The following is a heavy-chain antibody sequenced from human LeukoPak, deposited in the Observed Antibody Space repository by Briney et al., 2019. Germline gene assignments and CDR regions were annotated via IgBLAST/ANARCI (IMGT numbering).Heavy chain of an antibody. Sequence: GESLKISCKGSGYSFTSYWISWVRQMLGKGLEWMGRIDPSDSYTNYSPSFQGHVTISADKSISTAYLQWSSLKASDTAMYYCARQSGDFYYYYGMDVWGKGTAVTVSS. CDR1: GYSFTSYW. V-gene: IGHV5-10-1*01. J-gene: IGHJ6*04. CDR3: ARQSGDFYYYYGMDV. D-gene: IGHD7-27*01. CDR2: IDPSDSYT.